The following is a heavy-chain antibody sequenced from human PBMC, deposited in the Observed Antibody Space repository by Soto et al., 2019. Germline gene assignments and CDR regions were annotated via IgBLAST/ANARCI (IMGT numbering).Heavy chain of an antibody. CDR1: GFTFSSYA. D-gene: IGHD4-17*01. CDR2: ISGSGGST. Sequence: EVQLLESGGGLVQPGGSLRLSCAASGFTFSSYAMRWVRQAPVKGLEWVSAISGSGGSTYYADSVKGRFTISRDNSKNTLSLKMSTVTAEDTAVYYCARRCSECVYDYWGQGTLVSVSS. J-gene: IGHJ4*02. CDR3: ARRCSECVYDY. V-gene: IGHV3-23*01.